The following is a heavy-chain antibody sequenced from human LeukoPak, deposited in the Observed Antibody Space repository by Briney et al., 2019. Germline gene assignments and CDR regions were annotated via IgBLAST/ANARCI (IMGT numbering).Heavy chain of an antibody. CDR2: IKQDGSEK. CDR1: GFAFSSYW. V-gene: IGHV3-7*01. D-gene: IGHD6-13*01. CDR3: ARDLQYSSSWYQGYYFDY. J-gene: IGHJ4*02. Sequence: GGSLRLSCAASGFAFSSYWMSWVRQAPGKGLEWVANIKQDGSEKYYVDSVKGRFTISRDNAKNSLYLQMNSLRAEDTAVYYCARDLQYSSSWYQGYYFDYWGQGTLVTVSS.